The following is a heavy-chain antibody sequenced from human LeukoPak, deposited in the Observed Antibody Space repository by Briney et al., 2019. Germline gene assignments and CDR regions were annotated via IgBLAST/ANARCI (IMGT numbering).Heavy chain of an antibody. CDR2: ISTYNGNT. Sequence: ASVKVSCKASAYTFTTHDITWVRQAPGLGLEWMGWISTYNGNTKYAQTLQGRVTMTTDTSTSSAYMELRSLRSGDTAVYYCARAPFGSGTHDTFDIWGQGTMVTVSS. V-gene: IGHV1-18*01. CDR1: AYTFTTHD. J-gene: IGHJ3*02. CDR3: ARAPFGSGTHDTFDI. D-gene: IGHD3-10*01.